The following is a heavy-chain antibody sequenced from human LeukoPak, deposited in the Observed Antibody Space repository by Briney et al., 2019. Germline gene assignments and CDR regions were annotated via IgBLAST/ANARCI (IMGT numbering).Heavy chain of an antibody. CDR1: GGSISPYY. CDR2: IFYRGST. J-gene: IGHJ3*02. D-gene: IGHD3-10*01. CDR3: ARLLAGEYDPFDI. Sequence: SETLSLTCTVSGGSISPYYWSWMRQPPGPGLDWIGNIFYRGSTNYNASLQSRVSISVDTSKNQFSLSLSSVTAADTAVYYCARLLAGEYDPFDIWGQGTMVTVSS. V-gene: IGHV4-59*08.